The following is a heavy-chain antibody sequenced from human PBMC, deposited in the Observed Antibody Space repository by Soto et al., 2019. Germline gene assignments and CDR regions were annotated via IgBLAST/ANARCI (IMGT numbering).Heavy chain of an antibody. D-gene: IGHD6-13*01. CDR3: AKIAAAAHNWFDP. J-gene: IGHJ5*02. CDR1: DGYSSGYD. Sequence: SETNCLTSSVADGYSSGYDGSWISKNPGKGLEWIGYIYYSGSTYYNPSLKSRVTISVDTSKNQFSLKLSSVTAADTTVYYCAKIAAAAHNWFDPWGQGTLVTVSS. V-gene: IGHV4-59*06. CDR2: IYYSGST.